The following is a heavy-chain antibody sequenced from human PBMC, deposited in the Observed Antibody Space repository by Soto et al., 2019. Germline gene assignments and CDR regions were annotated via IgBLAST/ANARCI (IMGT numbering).Heavy chain of an antibody. J-gene: IGHJ6*02. CDR2: IRSKANGYAT. D-gene: IGHD1-1*01. Sequence: GGSLRLSCAASGFPFSGSIIHWVRQSSGKGLEWVGRIRSKANGYATAFGGSVKGRFTISRDDSKSTAYLQMNSLKTEDTAFYYCTRNLGTKYGFDVWGQGTTVTVSS. CDR1: GFPFSGSI. V-gene: IGHV3-73*01. CDR3: TRNLGTKYGFDV.